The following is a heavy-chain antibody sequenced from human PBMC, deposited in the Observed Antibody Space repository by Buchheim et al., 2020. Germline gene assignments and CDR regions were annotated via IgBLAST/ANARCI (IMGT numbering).Heavy chain of an antibody. CDR1: GGSFSAYY. V-gene: IGHV4-34*01. D-gene: IGHD4-17*01. CDR2: INHSGST. CDR3: ARGRDYGDYISQSTFDY. Sequence: QVRLQQWGAGLLKPSETLSLTCAVYGGSFSAYYWSWIRQPPGKGLEWIGEINHSGSTNYNPSLKRRVTISVDTSKNQFSLKLSSVTAADTAVYYCARGRDYGDYISQSTFDYWGQGTL. J-gene: IGHJ4*02.